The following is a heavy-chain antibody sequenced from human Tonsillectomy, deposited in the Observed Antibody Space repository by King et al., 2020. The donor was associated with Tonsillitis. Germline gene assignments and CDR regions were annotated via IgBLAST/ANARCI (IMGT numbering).Heavy chain of an antibody. V-gene: IGHV4-30-4*07. CDR2: IYYSGST. D-gene: IGHD2-21*01. J-gene: IGHJ4*02. CDR3: ARVGGDGCFDY. Sequence: QLQESGPGLVKPSQTLSLTCAVSGGSISSGGYSWSWIRQPPGKGLEWIGYIYYSGSTYYNPSLKSRVTISVDTSKNQFSLKLSTVTAADTAVYYCARVGGDGCFDYWGQGTLVTVSS. CDR1: GGSISSGGYS.